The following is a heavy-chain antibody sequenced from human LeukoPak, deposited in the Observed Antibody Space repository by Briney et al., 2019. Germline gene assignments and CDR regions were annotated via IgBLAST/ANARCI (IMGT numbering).Heavy chain of an antibody. V-gene: IGHV3-49*04. Sequence: PGGSLRLSCRASGFTFGDYAMSWVRQAPGKGLEWVGFIRSKAYGGTTEYAASVKGRFTISRDDSKSIAYLQMNSLKTEDTAVYYCTSDIVVVPAALGAFDIWGQGTMVTVS. D-gene: IGHD2-2*01. CDR1: GFTFGDYA. CDR2: IRSKAYGGTT. CDR3: TSDIVVVPAALGAFDI. J-gene: IGHJ3*02.